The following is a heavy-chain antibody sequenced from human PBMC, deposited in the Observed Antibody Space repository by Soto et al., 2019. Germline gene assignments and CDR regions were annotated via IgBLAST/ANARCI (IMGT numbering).Heavy chain of an antibody. CDR3: ARQERTIWVPPPDY. Sequence: QLQLQESGPGLVKPSETLSLTCTVSGGSISSSNYYWGWIRQPPGKGLEWIGSIYYTGSTNYNPSLKSRVTISGDTSKNQFSLKLSSVTAADTAVYYCARQERTIWVPPPDYWGQGTLVTVSS. D-gene: IGHD3-16*01. CDR1: GGSISSSNYY. J-gene: IGHJ4*02. CDR2: IYYTGST. V-gene: IGHV4-39*01.